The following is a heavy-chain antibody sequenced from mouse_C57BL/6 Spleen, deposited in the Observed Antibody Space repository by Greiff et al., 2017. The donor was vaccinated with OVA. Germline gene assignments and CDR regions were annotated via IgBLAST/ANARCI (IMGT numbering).Heavy chain of an antibody. CDR3: ARRTDFWYFDV. V-gene: IGHV1-64*01. CDR1: GYTFTSYW. J-gene: IGHJ1*03. Sequence: QVQLQQPGAELVKPGASVKLSCKASGYTFTSYWMHWVKQRPGQGLEWIGMIHPNSGSTNYNEKFKSKATLTVDKSSSTAYMQLSSLTSEDSAVYYFARRTDFWYFDVWGTGTTVTVSS. CDR2: IHPNSGST.